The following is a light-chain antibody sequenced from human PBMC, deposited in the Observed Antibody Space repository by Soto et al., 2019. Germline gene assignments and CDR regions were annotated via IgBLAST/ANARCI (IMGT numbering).Light chain of an antibody. Sequence: EVVLTQSPSTRSVSPGEEATLSCRASQSVGNNVAWYQQKPGQVPSLLIYGASTRATGIPARFSGSGSGAEFTLTISSLQSEDFAVYYCQQYDNWPPWTFGQGTKVDIK. V-gene: IGKV3-15*01. CDR2: GAS. CDR1: QSVGNN. CDR3: QQYDNWPPWT. J-gene: IGKJ1*01.